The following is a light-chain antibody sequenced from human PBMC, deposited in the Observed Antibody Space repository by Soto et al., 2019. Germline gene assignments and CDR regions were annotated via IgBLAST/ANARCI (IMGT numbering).Light chain of an antibody. CDR1: QRVGIN. CDR3: QQYDGWPRT. V-gene: IGKV3-15*01. J-gene: IGKJ1*01. CDR2: SAS. Sequence: EIVMSQSPATLSVSPGETATLSCRASQRVGINLAWYQQKPGQAPRLLIYSASTRASGIPDRFSGSGSGTEFPLTISSLQSEDFAFFYCQQYDGWPRTFGQGTKVEIK.